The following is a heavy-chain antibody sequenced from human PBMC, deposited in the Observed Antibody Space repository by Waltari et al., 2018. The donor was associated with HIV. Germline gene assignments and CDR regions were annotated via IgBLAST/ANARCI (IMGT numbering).Heavy chain of an antibody. CDR3: ARLDILTGFPQYFFDS. Sequence: QLQLQESGPGLVKSSETLSLSCTVSGDSISNINYYWAWNRQPPGKGLEWIGNHHSRGSTDYKPSLKSRVTISVDTAKNQFSLKLSSVTAADTAVYYCARLDILTGFPQYFFDSWGQGTLVTVSS. J-gene: IGHJ4*02. V-gene: IGHV4-39*01. CDR1: GDSISNINYY. D-gene: IGHD3-9*01. CDR2: HHSRGST.